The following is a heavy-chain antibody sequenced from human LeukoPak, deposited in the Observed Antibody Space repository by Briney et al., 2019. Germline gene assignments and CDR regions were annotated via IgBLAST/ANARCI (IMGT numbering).Heavy chain of an antibody. CDR1: GGSISSGGYY. Sequence: PSQTLSLTCTVSGGSISSGGYYWSWIRQHPGKGLEWIGYIYYSGSTYYNPSLKSRVTISVDTSKNQFSLKLSSVTAADTTVYYCARESSSPGANWSDPWGQGTLVTVSS. V-gene: IGHV4-31*03. D-gene: IGHD6-6*01. CDR3: ARESSSPGANWSDP. CDR2: IYYSGST. J-gene: IGHJ5*02.